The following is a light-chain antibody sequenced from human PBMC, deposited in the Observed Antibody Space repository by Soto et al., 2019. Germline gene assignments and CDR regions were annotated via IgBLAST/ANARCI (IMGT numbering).Light chain of an antibody. Sequence: PRVSNTHSCRASQSVSNNYLAWYQQKPGQAPRLLIHGPSRRASGIPDRFSGSGSGTDFTLTISRLEAEDLAVYYCQQYGNFPYSFGPETKVDIK. CDR2: GPS. V-gene: IGKV3-20*01. CDR1: QSVSNNY. J-gene: IGKJ2*03. CDR3: QQYGNFPYS.